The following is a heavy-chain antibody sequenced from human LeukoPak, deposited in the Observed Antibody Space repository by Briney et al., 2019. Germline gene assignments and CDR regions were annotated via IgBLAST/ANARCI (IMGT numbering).Heavy chain of an antibody. CDR3: ARELGPIAPEGGGDY. CDR2: ISYDGSNK. D-gene: IGHD6-13*01. V-gene: IGHV3-30*04. CDR1: GFTFSSYA. Sequence: GRSLRLSCAASGFTFSSYAMHWVRQAPGKGLEWVAVISYDGSNKYYADSVKGRFTISRDNSKNTLYLQMNSLRAEDTAVYYCARELGPIAPEGGGDYWGQGTLVTVSS. J-gene: IGHJ4*02.